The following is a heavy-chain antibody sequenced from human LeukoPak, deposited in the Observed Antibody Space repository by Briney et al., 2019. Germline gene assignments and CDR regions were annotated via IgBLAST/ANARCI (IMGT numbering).Heavy chain of an antibody. J-gene: IGHJ4*02. D-gene: IGHD2-8*01. CDR1: GFTFSSYS. CDR3: ARGRRVYAIHFDY. Sequence: GGSLRLSCAASGFTFSSYSMNWVRQAPGKGLEWVSGINWNGGSTGYADSVKGRFTISRDNAKNSLYLQMNSLRAEDTALYYCARGRRVYAIHFDYWGQGTLVTVSS. CDR2: INWNGGST. V-gene: IGHV3-20*04.